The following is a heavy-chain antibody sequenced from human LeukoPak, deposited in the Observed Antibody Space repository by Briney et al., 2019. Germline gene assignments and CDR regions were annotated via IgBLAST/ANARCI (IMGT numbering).Heavy chain of an antibody. Sequence: PSETLSLTRAVYGGSFSGYYWSWIRQPPGKGLEWIGEINHSGSANYNPSLKSRVTISVDTSKNQFSLKLSSVTAADTAVYYCARGIAARRGGGNWFDPWGQGTLVTVSS. J-gene: IGHJ5*02. CDR1: GGSFSGYY. V-gene: IGHV4-34*01. D-gene: IGHD6-6*01. CDR3: ARGIAARRGGGNWFDP. CDR2: INHSGSA.